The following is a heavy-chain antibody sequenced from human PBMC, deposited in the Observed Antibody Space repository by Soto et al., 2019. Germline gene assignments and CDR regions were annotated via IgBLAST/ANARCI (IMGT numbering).Heavy chain of an antibody. Sequence: SVKVSCKASGYTFTSSAMQWVRQARGQRLEWIGWIVVGSGNTNYAQKFQERVTITRDMSTSTAYMELSSLRSEDTAVYYCAALGGLERQGEGDAFDIWGQGTMVTVSS. D-gene: IGHD1-1*01. V-gene: IGHV1-58*02. CDR1: GYTFTSSA. CDR3: AALGGLERQGEGDAFDI. CDR2: IVVGSGNT. J-gene: IGHJ3*02.